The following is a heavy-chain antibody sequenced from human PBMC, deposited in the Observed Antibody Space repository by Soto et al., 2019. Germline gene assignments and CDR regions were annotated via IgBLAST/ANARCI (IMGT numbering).Heavy chain of an antibody. CDR2: INHSGST. CDR1: GGSFSGYY. J-gene: IGHJ3*02. CDR3: ARDRQDTAMSKAFDI. Sequence: QVQLQQWGAGLLKPSETLSLTCAVYGGSFSGYYWSWIRQPPGKGLEWIGEINHSGSTNYNPSLKSRVTISVDTYKNQFSLKLSSVTAADTAVYYCARDRQDTAMSKAFDIWGQGTMVTVSS. D-gene: IGHD5-18*01. V-gene: IGHV4-34*01.